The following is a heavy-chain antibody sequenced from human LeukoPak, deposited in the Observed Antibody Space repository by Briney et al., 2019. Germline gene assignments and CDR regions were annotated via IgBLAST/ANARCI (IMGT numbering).Heavy chain of an antibody. CDR2: ISYDGSNK. CDR1: GFTFSSYA. J-gene: IGHJ4*02. D-gene: IGHD5-24*01. V-gene: IGHV3-30-3*01. CDR3: ARVGSGGFDGYNAPYYFDY. Sequence: GGSLRLSRAASGFTFSSYAMHWVRQAPGKGLEWVAVISYDGSNKYYADSVKGRFTISRDNSKNTLYLQMNSLRAEDTAVYYCARVGSGGFDGYNAPYYFDYWGQGTLVTVSS.